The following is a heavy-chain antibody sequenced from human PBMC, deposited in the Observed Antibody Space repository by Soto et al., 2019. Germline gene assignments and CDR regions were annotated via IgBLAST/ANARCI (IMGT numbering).Heavy chain of an antibody. CDR1: GYSISSSNW. Sequence: QVQLQESGPGLVKPSDTLSLTCAVSGYSISSSNWWGWIRQPPGKGLEWIGYIYYSGTTYYNPSLKCRVTMLVDTSKKQVSLKLLSVTAVDTAVYSCASRELQGPIDYWGQGTLVTVSS. D-gene: IGHD1-26*01. CDR3: ASRELQGPIDY. V-gene: IGHV4-28*01. J-gene: IGHJ4*02. CDR2: IYYSGTT.